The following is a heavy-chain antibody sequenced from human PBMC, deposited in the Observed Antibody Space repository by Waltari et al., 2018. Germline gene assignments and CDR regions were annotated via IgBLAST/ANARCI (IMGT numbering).Heavy chain of an antibody. D-gene: IGHD6-13*01. J-gene: IGHJ4*02. V-gene: IGHV4-31*03. CDR3: ARGPGRRRIAAAGTEGGYFDY. Sequence: QVQLQESGPGLVKPSQTLSLTCTVSGGSISSGGYYWSWIRQHPGKGLDWIGYIYYSGTSYYNPSLKSGVTISVDTSNNQFSLKLSSVTAADTAVYYCARGPGRRRIAAAGTEGGYFDYWGQGTLVTVSS. CDR1: GGSISSGGYY. CDR2: IYYSGTS.